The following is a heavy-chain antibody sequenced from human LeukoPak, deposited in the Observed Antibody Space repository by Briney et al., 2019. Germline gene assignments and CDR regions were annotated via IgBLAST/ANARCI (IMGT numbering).Heavy chain of an antibody. CDR3: ARQPRFDIVVVPAGYYFDY. V-gene: IGHV4-34*01. Sequence: SETLCLTCAVYGGSFRGYYWSGIRQPPGKGLEWSGEINHSGSTNYNPSLKSRVTISVDTSKNQFSLKLSSVTAADTAVYYSARQPRFDIVVVPAGYYFDYWGQGTLVTVSS. J-gene: IGHJ4*02. CDR2: INHSGST. CDR1: GGSFRGYY. D-gene: IGHD2-2*01.